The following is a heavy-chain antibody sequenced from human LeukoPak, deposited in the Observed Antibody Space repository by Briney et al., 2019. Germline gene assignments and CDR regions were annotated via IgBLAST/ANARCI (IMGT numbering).Heavy chain of an antibody. CDR3: ARDRIAAAGYFDY. Sequence: GGSLRLSCAASGFTVSSTYMSWVRQAPGKGLEWVSVIYSGGSTYYADSVKGRFTISRDNSKNTLYLQMNSLRAEDTAVYYCARDRIAAAGYFDYWGQGTLVTVSS. J-gene: IGHJ4*02. D-gene: IGHD6-13*01. CDR1: GFTVSSTY. CDR2: IYSGGST. V-gene: IGHV3-66*01.